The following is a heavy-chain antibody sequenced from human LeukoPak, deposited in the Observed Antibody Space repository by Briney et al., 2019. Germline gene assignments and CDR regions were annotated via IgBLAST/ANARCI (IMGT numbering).Heavy chain of an antibody. J-gene: IGHJ4*02. D-gene: IGHD5-18*01. CDR3: AREPLFSYGFVVRGHYFDY. CDR2: INHSGST. V-gene: IGHV4-39*07. CDR1: GGSISSSSYY. Sequence: SETLSLTCTVSGGSISSSSYYWGWIRQPPGKGLEWIGEINHSGSTNYNPSLKSRVTISVDTSKNQFSLKLSSVTAADTAVYYCAREPLFSYGFVVRGHYFDYWGQGTLVTVSS.